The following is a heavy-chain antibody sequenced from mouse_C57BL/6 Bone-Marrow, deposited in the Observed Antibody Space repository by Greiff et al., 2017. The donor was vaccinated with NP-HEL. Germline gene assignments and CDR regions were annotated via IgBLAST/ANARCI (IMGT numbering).Heavy chain of an antibody. CDR3: ARGGTMVTTGGCYLDY. V-gene: IGHV1-64*01. CDR1: GYTFTSYW. J-gene: IGHJ2*01. CDR2: IHPNSGST. D-gene: IGHD2-2*01. Sequence: VQLQQPGAELVKPGASVKLSCKASGYTFTSYWMHWVKQRPGQGLEWIGMIHPNSGSTNYNEKFKSKATLTVDKSSSTAYMQLSSLTSEDSAVYYCARGGTMVTTGGCYLDYGGKGTTLTVSS.